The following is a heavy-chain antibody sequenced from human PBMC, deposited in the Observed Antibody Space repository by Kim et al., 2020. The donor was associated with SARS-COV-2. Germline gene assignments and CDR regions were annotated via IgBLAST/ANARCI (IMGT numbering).Heavy chain of an antibody. CDR2: INSQGTTK. J-gene: IGHJ4*02. CDR3: TTALAY. Sequence: GGSLRLSCAASGFTFSHYWPHWVRQAPGKGLVWVAGINSQGTTKYYADSVKCRVTISRDNANKTFYLQMNRLGAEDTAAYYCTTALAYWGQVTLVTVCS. V-gene: IGHV3-74*01. CDR1: GFTFSHYW.